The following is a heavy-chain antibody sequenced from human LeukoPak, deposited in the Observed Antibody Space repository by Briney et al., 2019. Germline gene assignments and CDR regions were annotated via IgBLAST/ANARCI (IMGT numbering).Heavy chain of an antibody. CDR1: GGSISSSSYY. V-gene: IGHV4-39*07. CDR2: IYYSGST. CDR3: ARVVVYSRYYFDY. D-gene: IGHD4-11*01. J-gene: IGHJ4*02. Sequence: SETLSLTCTVSGGSISSSSYYWGWIRQPPGKGLEWIGSIYYSGSTYYNPSLKSRVTISVDTSKNQFSLKLSSVTAADTAVYYCARVVVYSRYYFDYWGQGTLVTVSS.